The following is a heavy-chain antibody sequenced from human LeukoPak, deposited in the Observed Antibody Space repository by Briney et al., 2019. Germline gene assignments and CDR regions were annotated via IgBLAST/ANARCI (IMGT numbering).Heavy chain of an antibody. Sequence: VASVKVSCKASGYTFTSYYMHWVRQAPGQGLEWMGIINPSGGSTSYAQKFQGRVTMTRDTSTSTVYMELSSLRSEDTAVYYCARVAGYCSSTSCSAYYFDYWGQGTLVTVSS. CDR2: INPSGGST. V-gene: IGHV1-46*01. CDR3: ARVAGYCSSTSCSAYYFDY. J-gene: IGHJ4*02. CDR1: GYTFTSYY. D-gene: IGHD2-2*01.